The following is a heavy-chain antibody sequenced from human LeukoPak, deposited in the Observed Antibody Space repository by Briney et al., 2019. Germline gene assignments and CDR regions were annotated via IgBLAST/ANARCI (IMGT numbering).Heavy chain of an antibody. CDR2: INPSGGST. CDR3: ARAARWELLGDAFDI. D-gene: IGHD1-26*01. J-gene: IGHJ3*02. CDR1: GYTFTGYY. Sequence: ASVKVSCKASGYTFTGYYMHWVRQAPGQGLEWMGIINPSGGSTSYAQKFQGRVTMTRDTSTSTVYMELSSLRSEDTAVYYCARAARWELLGDAFDIWGQGTMVTVSS. V-gene: IGHV1-46*01.